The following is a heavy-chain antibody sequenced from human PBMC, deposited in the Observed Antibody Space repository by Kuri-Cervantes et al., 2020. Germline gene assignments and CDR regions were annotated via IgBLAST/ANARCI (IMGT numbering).Heavy chain of an antibody. CDR2: IYYSGST. CDR3: AREYGLGGSSGWYEVPLPSGAFDI. V-gene: IGHV4-61*01. Sequence: SETLSLTCTVSGGSVSSGSYYWSWIRQPPGKGLEWIGYIYYSGSTNYNPSLKSRVTISVDTSKNQFSLKLSSVTAADTAVYYCAREYGLGGSSGWYEVPLPSGAFDIWGQGTMVTVSS. CDR1: GGSVSSGSYY. D-gene: IGHD6-19*01. J-gene: IGHJ3*02.